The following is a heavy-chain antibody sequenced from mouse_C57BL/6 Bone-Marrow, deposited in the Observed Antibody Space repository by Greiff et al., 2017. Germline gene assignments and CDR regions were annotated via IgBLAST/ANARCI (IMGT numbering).Heavy chain of an antibody. CDR2: IYPGSGST. D-gene: IGHD2-1*01. CDR1: GYTFTSYW. Sequence: QVQLKQPGAELVKPGASVKMSCKASGYTFTSYWITWVKQRPGQGLEWIGDIYPGSGSTNYNEKFKSKATLTVDTSSSTAYMQLSSLTSEDSAVYYCARILYGNYVVFYAMDYWGQGTSVTVSS. J-gene: IGHJ4*01. V-gene: IGHV1-55*01. CDR3: ARILYGNYVVFYAMDY.